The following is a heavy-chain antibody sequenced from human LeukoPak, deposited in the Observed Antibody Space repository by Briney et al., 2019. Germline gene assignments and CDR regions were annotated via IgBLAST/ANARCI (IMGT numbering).Heavy chain of an antibody. V-gene: IGHV4-4*07. CDR1: GGSISSYY. Sequence: SETLSLTCTVSGGSISSYYWSWIRQPAGKGLEWIGRIYTSGSTNYNPSLKSRVTIFVDTSKNLFSLILTSVSASDTAIYYCARDNWLFSSKTWYYYGMDVWGQGTTVTVSS. CDR2: IYTSGST. J-gene: IGHJ6*02. D-gene: IGHD3-22*01. CDR3: ARDNWLFSSKTWYYYGMDV.